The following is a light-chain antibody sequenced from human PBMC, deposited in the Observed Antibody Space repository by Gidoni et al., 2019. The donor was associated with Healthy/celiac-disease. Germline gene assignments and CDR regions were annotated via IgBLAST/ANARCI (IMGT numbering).Light chain of an antibody. Sequence: QSVLTQPPSVSEAPRQRVTISCSGSSSNIGNNAVNWYQQLPGKAPKLLIYYDDLLPSGVSDRFSGSKSGTSASLAISGLQSEDEADYYCAPWDDSLNVVVFGGGTKLTVL. V-gene: IGLV1-36*01. CDR1: SSNIGNNA. CDR3: APWDDSLNVVV. J-gene: IGLJ2*01. CDR2: YDD.